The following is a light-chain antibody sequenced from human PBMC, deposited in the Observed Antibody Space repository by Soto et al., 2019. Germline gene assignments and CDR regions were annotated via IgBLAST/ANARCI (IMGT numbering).Light chain of an antibody. CDR2: GAS. V-gene: IGKV3-15*01. Sequence: EIVMTQSPATLSVSPGERATLSCRASQSVSSNLAWYQQKPGQAPRLLIYGASTRATGIPARFSGSGSGTEFTLTISSLQSEDFAVYLCQQYDNWPPVTFGQGTKVDIK. J-gene: IGKJ1*01. CDR3: QQYDNWPPVT. CDR1: QSVSSN.